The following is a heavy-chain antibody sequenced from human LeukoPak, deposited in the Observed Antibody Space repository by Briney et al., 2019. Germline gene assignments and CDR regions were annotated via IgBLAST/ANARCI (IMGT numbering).Heavy chain of an antibody. Sequence: SETLSLTCTVSGGSLSSSSYYWGWIRQPPGKGLEWIGSIYYSGSTYYNPSLKSRVTISVDTSKNQFSLKLSSVTAADTAVYYCARQNRRDYGDHETDYWGQGTLVTVSS. D-gene: IGHD4-17*01. CDR3: ARQNRRDYGDHETDY. CDR1: GGSLSSSSYY. CDR2: IYYSGST. V-gene: IGHV4-39*01. J-gene: IGHJ4*02.